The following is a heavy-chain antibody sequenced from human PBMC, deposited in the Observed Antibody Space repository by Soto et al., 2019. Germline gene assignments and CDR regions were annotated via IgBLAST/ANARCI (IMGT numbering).Heavy chain of an antibody. Sequence: EVQLVESGGGLVQPGGSLRLSCEASGFPFSSYWMTWVRQAPGKGLEWVASIKQNGIEKYYVDSVKGRFTISRDNAKDSVYLQMSSLRAEDTALYYCASDYYENPGLTYWGQGTLVTVSS. CDR2: IKQNGIEK. D-gene: IGHD3-22*01. CDR3: ASDYYENPGLTY. CDR1: GFPFSSYW. J-gene: IGHJ4*02. V-gene: IGHV3-7*03.